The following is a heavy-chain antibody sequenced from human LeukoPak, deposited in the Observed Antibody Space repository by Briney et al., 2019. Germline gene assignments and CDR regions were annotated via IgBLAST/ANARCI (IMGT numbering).Heavy chain of an antibody. D-gene: IGHD3-22*01. CDR1: GGSISSGGYS. Sequence: SQTLSLTCAVSGGSISSGGYSWSWIRQPPGKGLEWIGYIYHSGSTYYNPSLKSRVTISVDRSKNQFSLKLSSVTAADTAVYYCARQRAYYDSSGQRIVVLDYWGQGTLVTVSS. CDR3: ARQRAYYDSSGQRIVVLDY. CDR2: IYHSGST. J-gene: IGHJ4*02. V-gene: IGHV4-30-2*01.